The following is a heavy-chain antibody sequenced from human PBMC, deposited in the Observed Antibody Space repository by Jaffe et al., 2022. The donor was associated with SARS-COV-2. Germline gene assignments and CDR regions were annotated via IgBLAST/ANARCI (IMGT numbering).Heavy chain of an antibody. CDR1: GGSISPYF. CDR2: MNSSGDA. D-gene: IGHD4-17*01. Sequence: QVQLQESGPGLVKPSETLALTCTVSGGSISPYFWSWIRQSPGKGLEYIAYMNSSGDAGYNLSFRSRITMSVDTSKNQFSLTLSSVTAADTAVYYCARDVSYGDYRFDPWGQGTLVTVSS. V-gene: IGHV4-59*13. J-gene: IGHJ5*02. CDR3: ARDVSYGDYRFDP.